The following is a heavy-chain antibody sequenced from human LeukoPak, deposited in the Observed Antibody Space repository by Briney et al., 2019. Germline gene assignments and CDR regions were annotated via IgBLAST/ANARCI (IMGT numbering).Heavy chain of an antibody. CDR2: ISSSSSYI. CDR1: GFTLSSYS. CDR3: ARWSVALRGYYFDY. V-gene: IGHV3-21*01. J-gene: IGHJ4*02. Sequence: GGSLRLSCAASGFTLSSYSMNWVRQAPGKGLEWVSSISSSSSYIYYADSVKGRFTISRDNAKNSLYLQMNSLRAEDTAVYYCARWSVALRGYYFDYWGQGTLVTVSS. D-gene: IGHD4-23*01.